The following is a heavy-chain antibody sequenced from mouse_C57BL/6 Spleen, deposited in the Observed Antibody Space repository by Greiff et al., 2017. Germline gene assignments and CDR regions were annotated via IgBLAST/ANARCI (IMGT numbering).Heavy chain of an antibody. D-gene: IGHD2-4*01. CDR1: GYTFTSYW. CDR3: ARYDDGGGDY. CDR2: IDPSASYT. V-gene: IGHV1-59*01. J-gene: IGHJ4*01. Sequence: QVQLQQPGAELVRPGTSVKLSCKASGYTFTSYWMPWVKQRPGQGLEWLGVIDPSASYTNYNQTFKGTATLPVDTSSSTAYMQRSSLTAEDSAVYYCARYDDGGGDYWGQGTSGTVSS.